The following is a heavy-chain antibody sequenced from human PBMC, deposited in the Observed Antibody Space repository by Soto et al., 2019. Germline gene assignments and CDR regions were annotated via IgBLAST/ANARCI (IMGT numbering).Heavy chain of an antibody. V-gene: IGHV3-9*01. CDR3: AKATKSGGWSYYYYYMDV. J-gene: IGHJ6*03. D-gene: IGHD6-19*01. CDR1: GFTFDDYA. Sequence: GGSLRLSCAASGFTFDDYAMHWVRQAPGKGLEWVSGISWNSGSIGYADSVKGRFTISRDNAKNSLYLQMNSLRAEDTALYYCAKATKSGGWSYYYYYMDVWGKGTTVTVSS. CDR2: ISWNSGSI.